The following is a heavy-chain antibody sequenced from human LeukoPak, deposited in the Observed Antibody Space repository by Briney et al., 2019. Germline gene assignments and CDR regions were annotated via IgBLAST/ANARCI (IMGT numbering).Heavy chain of an antibody. V-gene: IGHV3-21*01. CDR3: ARDRGRYYMDV. CDR2: IDSSGGYM. J-gene: IGHJ6*03. Sequence: GGSLRLSCAASGFTFSSYARSWVRQAPGKGLEWVSSIDSSGGYMFYADSVKGRFTISRDNAKNSLYLQMNSLGAEDTAVYYCARDRGRYYMDVWGKGTTVTISS. CDR1: GFTFSSYA. D-gene: IGHD6-25*01.